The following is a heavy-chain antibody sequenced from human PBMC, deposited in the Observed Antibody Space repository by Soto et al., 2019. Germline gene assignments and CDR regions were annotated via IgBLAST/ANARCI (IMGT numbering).Heavy chain of an antibody. CDR2: TYNDGTYA. Sequence: GSLRLSCAGSGFTFNMYWMHWVRLVPGQGPVWVARTYNDGTYADYADSVKGRFTTSRDNAKDTLYLQMNDLRAEDSALYHCTRGPPATAAGTSAHWGQGTLVTVSS. CDR1: GFTFNMYW. J-gene: IGHJ4*02. CDR3: TRGPPATAAGTSAH. D-gene: IGHD6-13*01. V-gene: IGHV3-74*01.